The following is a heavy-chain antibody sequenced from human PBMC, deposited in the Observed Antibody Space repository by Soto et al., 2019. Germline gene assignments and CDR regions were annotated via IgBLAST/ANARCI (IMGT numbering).Heavy chain of an antibody. V-gene: IGHV3-7*01. D-gene: IGHD1-1*01. Sequence: PGGSLRLSCAASGFTFKSYSMNWVRQAPGKGLEWVANINHDGSEEQYVDSVKGRFTISRDNVKNSLYLGISSLRVEDTAVYYCAKLGVTTPIDPWGQGTLVTVSS. CDR3: AKLGVTTPIDP. CDR2: INHDGSEE. J-gene: IGHJ5*02. CDR1: GFTFKSYS.